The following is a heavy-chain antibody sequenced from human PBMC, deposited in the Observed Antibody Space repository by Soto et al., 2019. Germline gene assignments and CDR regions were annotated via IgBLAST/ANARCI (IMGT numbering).Heavy chain of an antibody. Sequence: GESLKISCKGSGYSFTSYWIGWVRQMPGKGLEWMGIIHPGDSDTRYSPSFQGQVTISADKSISTAYLQWSSLKASDTAMYYCARCSSGGQGNHYGMDVWGQGTTVTISS. CDR3: ARCSSGGQGNHYGMDV. CDR2: IHPGDSDT. J-gene: IGHJ6*02. V-gene: IGHV5-51*01. D-gene: IGHD2-15*01. CDR1: GYSFTSYW.